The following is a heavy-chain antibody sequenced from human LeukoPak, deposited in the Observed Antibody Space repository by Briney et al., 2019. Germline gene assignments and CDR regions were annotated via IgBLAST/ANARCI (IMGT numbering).Heavy chain of an antibody. J-gene: IGHJ4*02. CDR3: ARGRWELSSSFDY. V-gene: IGHV3-9*03. CDR2: ISWNSGSI. CDR1: GFTFDDYD. D-gene: IGHD1-26*01. Sequence: PGGSLRLSCAASGFTFDDYDLNWVRQAPGKGLEWVSGISWNSGSIGYADSVKGRFTISRDNAKNSLYLQMNSLRAEDMALYYCARGRWELSSSFDYWGQGTLVTVSS.